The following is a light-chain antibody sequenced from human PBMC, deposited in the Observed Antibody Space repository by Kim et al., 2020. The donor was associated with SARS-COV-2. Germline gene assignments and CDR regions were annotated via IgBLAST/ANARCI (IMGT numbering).Light chain of an antibody. CDR3: QVWDSGTVV. V-gene: IGLV3-1*01. CDR2: QDT. J-gene: IGLJ2*01. Sequence: SYELTQPPSVSMSPGQTASITCSGDKLGDKYVCXYQQKPGQSPVLVIYQDTKRPSGIPERFSGSSSGNTATLTISGTQAMDEADYYCQVWDSGTVVFGGG. CDR1: KLGDKY.